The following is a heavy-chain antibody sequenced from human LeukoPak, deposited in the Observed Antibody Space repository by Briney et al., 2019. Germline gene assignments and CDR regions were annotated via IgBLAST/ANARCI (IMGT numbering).Heavy chain of an antibody. CDR3: ARERGGYSYAFDY. CDR2: IYSGGST. V-gene: IGHV3-66*01. D-gene: IGHD5-18*01. J-gene: IGHJ4*02. CDR1: GFTVSSNY. Sequence: GGSLRLSCAASGFTVSSNYMSWVRQAPGKGLEWVSVIYSGGSTYYADSVKGRFTISRDNSKNTLYLQMNSLRAEDTAVYYCARERGGYSYAFDYWGQGTLVTVSS.